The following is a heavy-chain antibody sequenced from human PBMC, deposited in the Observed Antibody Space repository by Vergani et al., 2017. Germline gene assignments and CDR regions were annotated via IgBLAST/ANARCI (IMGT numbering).Heavy chain of an antibody. CDR3: ARQSTFCGGDCFSVAVED. Sequence: EVRLVQSGAVVKKSGESLKISCQASGYTFTNDWIGWVRQLPGGGFEWMGGIYPDDAVAKYSPSFQGRVTLSVDLSISTAYLHWKSLEASDSAMYYCARQSTFCGGDCFSVAVEDWGQGTMVTVSS. CDR1: GYTFTNDW. CDR2: IYPDDAVA. J-gene: IGHJ3*01. D-gene: IGHD2-21*02. V-gene: IGHV5-51*01.